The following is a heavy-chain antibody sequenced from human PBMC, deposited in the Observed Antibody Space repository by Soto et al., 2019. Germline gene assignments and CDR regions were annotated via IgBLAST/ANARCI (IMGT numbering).Heavy chain of an antibody. CDR3: ASRPGLEGGPFDF. V-gene: IGHV1-3*01. D-gene: IGHD3-16*01. Sequence: QVQHVQSGAEVKEPGASVKVSCKASGYTFTTQPIHWVRQAPGQRLEWMGWINPGNGNTEYSQKFHGRVIITRDTSASTASMELSSLRSEDAAVYYCASRPGLEGGPFDFWGQGTLVTVSS. CDR2: INPGNGNT. CDR1: GYTFTTQP. J-gene: IGHJ4*02.